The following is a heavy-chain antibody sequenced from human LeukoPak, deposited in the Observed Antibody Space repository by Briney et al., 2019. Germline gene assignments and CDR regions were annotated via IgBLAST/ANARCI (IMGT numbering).Heavy chain of an antibody. J-gene: IGHJ3*02. CDR1: GFTFSRHW. CDR2: INSAGSIT. CDR3: ARGGTYSWNGLDI. D-gene: IGHD1-26*01. V-gene: IGHV3-74*01. Sequence: GGSLRLSCAASGFTFSRHWVHWVRQAPGKGLVWVSTINSAGSITPCADSVKGRFTISRDNAKNTMYLQMNSLRAEDTAVYYCARGGTYSWNGLDIWGQGTMVTVSS.